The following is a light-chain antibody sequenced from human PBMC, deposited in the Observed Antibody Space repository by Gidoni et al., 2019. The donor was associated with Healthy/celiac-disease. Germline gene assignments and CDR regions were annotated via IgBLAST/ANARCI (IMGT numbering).Light chain of an antibody. CDR2: DAS. CDR1: QDISSY. Sequence: DLQMTQSPSSLSASVGDNVTITCQASQDISSYLNWYQQKPGKAPKLLIYDASNLETGVPSRFSGSGSGTDFTLTISRLEPEDIATYYCQQYGNPPYTFGQGTKLEIK. V-gene: IGKV1-33*01. CDR3: QQYGNPPYT. J-gene: IGKJ2*01.